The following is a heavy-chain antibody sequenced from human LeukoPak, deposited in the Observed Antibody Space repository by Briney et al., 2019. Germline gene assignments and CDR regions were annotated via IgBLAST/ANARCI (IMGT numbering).Heavy chain of an antibody. CDR3: ARATRGPFPLDY. J-gene: IGHJ4*02. V-gene: IGHV3-53*01. CDR2: IYSGGST. CDR1: GFTVSSNY. Sequence: PGGSLRLSCAASGFTVSSNYMSWVRQAPGKGLEWVSVIYSGGSTYYADSVKGRFTISRDNSKNTLYLQMNSLRAEDTAVYYCARATRGPFPLDYWGQGTLVTVSS. D-gene: IGHD2/OR15-2a*01.